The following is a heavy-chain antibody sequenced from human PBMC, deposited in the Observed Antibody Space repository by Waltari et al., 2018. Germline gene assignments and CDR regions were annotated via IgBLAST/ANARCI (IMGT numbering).Heavy chain of an antibody. Sequence: QLQLQESGPGLVTPSETLPLTCTFSRCSITSGSYFWGWTRPPPGKGLAWIGTIFYSGRTYYNPSLMSRVTISVDTSKNQFSLKLSSVTAAETAVFDCARLSKSANWFDPWGQGTLVTVSS. CDR3: ARLSKSANWFDP. CDR1: RCSITSGSYF. CDR2: IFYSGRT. J-gene: IGHJ5*02. V-gene: IGHV4-39*01.